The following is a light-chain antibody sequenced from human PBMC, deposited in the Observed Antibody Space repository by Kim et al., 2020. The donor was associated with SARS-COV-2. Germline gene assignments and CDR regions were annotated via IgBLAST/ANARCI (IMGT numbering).Light chain of an antibody. V-gene: IGKV3-20*01. CDR2: GAS. Sequence: EIVLTQSPGTLSLSPGERATLSCRASQSISSSYLAWYQQKPGQPPRLLIYGASSRATGIPDRFSGSGSGTDFTLTISRLEPEDFAVYYCQQYGSSRRTFGGGTKVDIK. J-gene: IGKJ4*01. CDR3: QQYGSSRRT. CDR1: QSISSSY.